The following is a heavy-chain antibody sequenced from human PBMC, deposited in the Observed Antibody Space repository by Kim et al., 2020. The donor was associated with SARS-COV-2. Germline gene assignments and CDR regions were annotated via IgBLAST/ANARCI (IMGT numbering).Heavy chain of an antibody. J-gene: IGHJ6*02. V-gene: IGHV3-11*01. Sequence: DSVKGRFTISRDNAKNSLYLQMNSLRAEDTAVYYCASSRDRYYYYGMDVWGQGTTVTVSS. CDR3: ASSRDRYYYYGMDV.